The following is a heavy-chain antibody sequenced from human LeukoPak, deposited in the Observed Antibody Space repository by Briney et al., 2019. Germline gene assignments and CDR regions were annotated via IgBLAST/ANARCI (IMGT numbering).Heavy chain of an antibody. CDR1: GGSFSGYY. CDR3: ARDAYGSGSPLDY. CDR2: INHSGST. V-gene: IGHV4-34*01. D-gene: IGHD3-10*01. J-gene: IGHJ4*02. Sequence: PSETLSLTCAVYGGSFSGYYWSWIRQPPGKGLEWIGEINHSGSTNYNPSLKSRVTISVDTSKNQFSLKLSSVIAADTAVYYCARDAYGSGSPLDYWGQGTLVTVSS.